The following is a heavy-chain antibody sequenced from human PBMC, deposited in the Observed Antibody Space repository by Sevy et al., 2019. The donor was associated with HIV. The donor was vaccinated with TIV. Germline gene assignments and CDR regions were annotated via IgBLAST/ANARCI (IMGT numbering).Heavy chain of an antibody. CDR1: GFTFSSYG. Sequence: GGSLRLSCAASGFTFSSYGMHWVRQAPGKGLEWVAVISYDGSNKYYADSVKGRFTISRDNSKNTQYLQMKSLRAEDTAVYYCATDRSPVGDIVVVVAAKNYYYGMDVWGQGTTVTVSS. CDR2: ISYDGSNK. CDR3: ATDRSPVGDIVVVVAAKNYYYGMDV. J-gene: IGHJ6*02. V-gene: IGHV3-30*03. D-gene: IGHD2-15*01.